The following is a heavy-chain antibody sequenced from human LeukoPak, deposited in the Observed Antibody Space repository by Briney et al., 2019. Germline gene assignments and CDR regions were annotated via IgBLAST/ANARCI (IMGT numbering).Heavy chain of an antibody. Sequence: PGGSLRLSCAASRFTFSTYGLHWVRQAPGKGLEWVAFIRYDGSNKYYADSVKGRFTISRDNSKNTLYLQMNSLRAEDTAVYYCAKDPRVIVVVPAATIDYWGQGTLVTVSS. CDR1: RFTFSTYG. J-gene: IGHJ4*02. CDR3: AKDPRVIVVVPAATIDY. V-gene: IGHV3-30*02. D-gene: IGHD2-2*01. CDR2: IRYDGSNK.